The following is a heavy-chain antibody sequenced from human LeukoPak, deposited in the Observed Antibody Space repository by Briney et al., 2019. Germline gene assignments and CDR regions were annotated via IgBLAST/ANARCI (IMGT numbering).Heavy chain of an antibody. J-gene: IGHJ6*03. CDR3: ARDPYSGSYGDSYYYYMDV. Sequence: GGSLRLSCAASGFTFDDYTMHWVRQAPGKGLEWVSLISWDGGSTYYADSVKGRFTISRDNSKNTLYLQMNSLRAEDTAIYYCARDPYSGSYGDSYYYYMDVWGKGTTVTISS. D-gene: IGHD1-26*01. CDR2: ISWDGGST. CDR1: GFTFDDYT. V-gene: IGHV3-43*01.